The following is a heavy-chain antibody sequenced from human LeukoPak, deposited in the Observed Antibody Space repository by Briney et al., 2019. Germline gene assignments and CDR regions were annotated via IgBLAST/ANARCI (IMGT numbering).Heavy chain of an antibody. D-gene: IGHD4-11*01. CDR2: ISWNSGSI. Sequence: GGSLRLSCAASGFTFDDYAMHWVRQAPGKGLEWVSGISWNSGSIGYADSVKGRFTISRDNAKNSLYLQMNSLRAEDTAVYYCAKGSNTVTTYYFDYWGQGTLVTVSS. CDR3: AKGSNTVTTYYFDY. J-gene: IGHJ4*02. CDR1: GFTFDDYA. V-gene: IGHV3-9*01.